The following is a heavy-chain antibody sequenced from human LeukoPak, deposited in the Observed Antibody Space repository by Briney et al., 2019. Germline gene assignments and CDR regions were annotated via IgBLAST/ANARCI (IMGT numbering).Heavy chain of an antibody. CDR3: AKDLYYDSSGMDY. V-gene: IGHV3-30*18. D-gene: IGHD3-22*01. CDR2: ISYEGSNK. J-gene: IGHJ4*02. Sequence: QSGRSLRLSCAASGFTFSSYGMHWVRQAPGKGLEWVSVISYEGSNKYYADSVKGRFTISRDNSKNTLYLQMNSLRAEDTAVYYCAKDLYYDSSGMDYWGQGTLVTVSS. CDR1: GFTFSSYG.